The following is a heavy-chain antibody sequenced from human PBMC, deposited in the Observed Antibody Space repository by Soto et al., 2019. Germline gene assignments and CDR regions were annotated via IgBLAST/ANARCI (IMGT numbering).Heavy chain of an antibody. CDR1: GASIDTITYY. V-gene: IGHV4-39*01. CDR3: AAYRGHFDY. Sequence: QVLLKESGPGLVRPTETLSLTCTVSGASIDTITYYWGWIRQPPGKGLEWIGSVYYGGNAYYSPSLRSRITISVDTSKNQFFLHLNSVTAAATAVYSCAAYRGHFDYWGPGTLVAVS. CDR2: VYYGGNA. D-gene: IGHD3-16*01. J-gene: IGHJ4*02.